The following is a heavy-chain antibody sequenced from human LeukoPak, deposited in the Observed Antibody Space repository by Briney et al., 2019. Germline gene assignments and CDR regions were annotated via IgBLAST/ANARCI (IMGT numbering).Heavy chain of an antibody. CDR3: AKWLGNWFDP. J-gene: IGHJ5*02. CDR1: GFTFSSYA. CDR2: ISYDGTNK. Sequence: GGSLRPSCAASGFTFSSYAMHWVRQAPGKGLEWVAFISYDGTNKYYADSVKGRFTISRDNSKNTLYLQMNSLRAEDTAVYYCAKWLGNWFDPWGQGTLVTVSS. D-gene: IGHD5-24*01. V-gene: IGHV3-30*04.